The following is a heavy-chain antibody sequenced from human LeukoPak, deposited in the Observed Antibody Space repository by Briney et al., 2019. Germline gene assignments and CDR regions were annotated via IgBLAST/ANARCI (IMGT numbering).Heavy chain of an antibody. V-gene: IGHV1-69*13. CDR1: GYTFTGYY. CDR3: ARDYSRGGILVDP. D-gene: IGHD4-11*01. J-gene: IGHJ5*02. CDR2: IIPIFGTA. Sequence: SVKVSCKASGYTFTGYYMHWVRQAPGQGLEWMGGIIPIFGTANYAQKFQGRVTITADESTSTAYMELSSLRSEDTAVYYCARDYSRGGILVDPWGQGTLVTVS.